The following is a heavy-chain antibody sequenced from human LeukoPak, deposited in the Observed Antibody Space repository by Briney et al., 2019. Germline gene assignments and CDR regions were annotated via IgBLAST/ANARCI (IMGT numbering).Heavy chain of an antibody. J-gene: IGHJ2*01. V-gene: IGHV3-64*02. D-gene: IGHD1-26*01. CDR2: ISDSGDRT. CDR1: GFTFSSHA. Sequence: PGGSLRLSCAASGFTFSSHAMPWVRQAPGKGLECVSTISDSGDRTYYAESVKGRFSVSRDNSKNTLYLQMDSLRPEDVAVYYCARGREGAKTRYFDLWGRGTLVAVSS. CDR3: ARGREGAKTRYFDL.